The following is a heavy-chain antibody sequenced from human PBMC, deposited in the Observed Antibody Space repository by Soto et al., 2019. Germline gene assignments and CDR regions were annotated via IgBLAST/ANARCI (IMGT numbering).Heavy chain of an antibody. D-gene: IGHD1-1*01. CDR2: INHSGSP. Sequence: SETLSLTCAVYGGSFSGYYWSWLRQPPGKGLEWIGEINHSGSPNYNPSLKSRVTISVDTSKNQSSLKMTSVTAADTAVYYCATANWSHHYFDPWGQGTLVTAPQ. V-gene: IGHV4-34*01. CDR1: GGSFSGYY. CDR3: ATANWSHHYFDP. J-gene: IGHJ5*02.